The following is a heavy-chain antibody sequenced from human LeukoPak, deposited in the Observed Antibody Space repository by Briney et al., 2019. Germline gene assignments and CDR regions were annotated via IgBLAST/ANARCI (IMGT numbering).Heavy chain of an antibody. Sequence: SETLSLTCTVSGGSISSYYWSWIRQPPGKGLEWIGYIYYSGSTYYNPSLKSRVTISVDTSKNQFSLKLSSVTAADTAVYYCARRLDYPYYFDYWGQGTLVTVSS. V-gene: IGHV4-59*08. D-gene: IGHD3/OR15-3a*01. CDR2: IYYSGST. CDR1: GGSISSYY. CDR3: ARRLDYPYYFDY. J-gene: IGHJ4*02.